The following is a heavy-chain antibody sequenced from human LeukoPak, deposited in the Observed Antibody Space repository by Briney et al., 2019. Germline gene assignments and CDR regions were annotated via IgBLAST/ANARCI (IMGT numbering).Heavy chain of an antibody. V-gene: IGHV3-7*01. CDR3: AREPSSGSYYGYFDY. CDR1: GFTFSSYW. J-gene: IGHJ4*02. CDR2: IKQDGSEK. D-gene: IGHD1-26*01. Sequence: GGSLRLSCAASGFTFSSYWMSWVRQAPGKGLEWVANIKQDGSEKYYVDSVKGRFTISRDNAKNSLYLQMNSLRAEDTAVYYCAREPSSGSYYGYFDYWGQGTLVTVSS.